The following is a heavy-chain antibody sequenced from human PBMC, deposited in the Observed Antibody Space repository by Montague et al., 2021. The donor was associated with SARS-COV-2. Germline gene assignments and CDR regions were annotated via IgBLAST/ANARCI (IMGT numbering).Heavy chain of an antibody. CDR1: GGSISSSSYY. J-gene: IGHJ6*03. CDR3: ARVSKQHIVVVIAIVYYYYMGV. V-gene: IGHV4-39*07. D-gene: IGHD2-21*01. Sequence: SETLSLTCTVSGGSISSSSYYWGWIRQPPGKGLERIGEINHSGSTNYNPSLKSRVTISVDASKNQFSLKLSSVTAADTAVYYCARVSKQHIVVVIAIVYYYYMGVWGKGTTVTVSS. CDR2: INHSGST.